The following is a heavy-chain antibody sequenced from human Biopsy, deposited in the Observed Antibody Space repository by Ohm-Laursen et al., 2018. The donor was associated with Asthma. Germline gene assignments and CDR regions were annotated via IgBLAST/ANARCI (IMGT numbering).Heavy chain of an antibody. Sequence: SLRLSCAAYGFTFSSYGMHWVRQAPGKGLEWVAVISYDGSNKYYADSVKGRFTISRDNSKNTLYLQMNSLRAEDTAVYYCASQSSGPDFWSGYYYFDYWGQGTLVTVSS. V-gene: IGHV3-30*03. D-gene: IGHD3-3*01. CDR3: ASQSSGPDFWSGYYYFDY. J-gene: IGHJ4*02. CDR1: GFTFSSYG. CDR2: ISYDGSNK.